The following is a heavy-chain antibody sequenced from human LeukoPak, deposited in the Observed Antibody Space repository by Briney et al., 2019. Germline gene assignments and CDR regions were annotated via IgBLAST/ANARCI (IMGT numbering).Heavy chain of an antibody. CDR2: IYSGGST. D-gene: IGHD2-15*01. Sequence: GGSLRLSCAASGFTVSSNYMSWVRQAPGKGLEWVSVIYSGGSTYYADSVKGGFTISRDNSKNTLYLQMNSLRAEDTAVYYCARDSPYLGGGPVNYYYGMDVWGQGTTVTVSS. V-gene: IGHV3-66*01. CDR1: GFTVSSNY. CDR3: ARDSPYLGGGPVNYYYGMDV. J-gene: IGHJ6*02.